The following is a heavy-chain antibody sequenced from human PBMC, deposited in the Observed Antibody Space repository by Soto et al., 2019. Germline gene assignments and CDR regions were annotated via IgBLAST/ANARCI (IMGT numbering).Heavy chain of an antibody. CDR3: ARDMV. D-gene: IGHD3-10*01. J-gene: IGHJ4*02. CDR2: ISYDGSNK. V-gene: IGHV3-30-3*01. Sequence: QVQLVESGGGVVQPGRSLRLSCAASGFTFSRYAMHWVRQAPGKGLEWVAVISYDGSNKYYADSMKGRFTISRDNSKNTPYLQMNSLRAEDTAVYYCARDMVWGQGTLVTVSS. CDR1: GFTFSRYA.